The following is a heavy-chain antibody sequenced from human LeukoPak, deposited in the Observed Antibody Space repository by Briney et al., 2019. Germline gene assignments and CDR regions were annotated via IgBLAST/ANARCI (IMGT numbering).Heavy chain of an antibody. CDR2: ISAYNGNT. Sequence: ASVKVSCKASGFTFTDYYMHWVRQAPGQGLEWMGWISAYNGNTNYAQKLQGRVTMTTDTSTSTAYMELRSLRSDDTAVYYCARDSAGTADYWGQGTLVTVSS. D-gene: IGHD2-15*01. V-gene: IGHV1-18*04. CDR1: GFTFTDYY. J-gene: IGHJ4*02. CDR3: ARDSAGTADY.